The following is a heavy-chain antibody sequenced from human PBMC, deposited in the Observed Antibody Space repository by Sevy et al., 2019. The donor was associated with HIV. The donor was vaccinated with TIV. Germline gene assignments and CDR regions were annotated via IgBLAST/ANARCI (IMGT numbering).Heavy chain of an antibody. CDR3: VRLVTAVFYYFDY. CDR2: FYLGGST. CDR1: GYSISSGYY. Sequence: SETLSLTCTVSGYSISSGYYWGWIRQSPGKGLEWIGSFYLGGSTYYNPSLKSRVTISPDSSKNQFSLKLNSVTAADTAVYFCVRLVTAVFYYFDYWGQGTLVTVSS. J-gene: IGHJ4*02. V-gene: IGHV4-38-2*02. D-gene: IGHD5-18*01.